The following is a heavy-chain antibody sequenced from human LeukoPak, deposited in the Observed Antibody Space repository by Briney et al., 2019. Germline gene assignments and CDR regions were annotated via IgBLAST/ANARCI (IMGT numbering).Heavy chain of an antibody. J-gene: IGHJ3*02. CDR1: GGSISSYY. CDR2: IHYSGST. V-gene: IGHV4-59*08. D-gene: IGHD6-13*01. Sequence: PSETLSLTCTVSGGSISSYYWSWIRQPPGKGLEWIGYIHYSGSTNYNPSLNNPSLNSRVTISVDTSKNQFSLKLSSMTAADTAVYYCARHYGSSSWYGAFDIWGQGTMVTVSS. CDR3: ARHYGSSSWYGAFDI.